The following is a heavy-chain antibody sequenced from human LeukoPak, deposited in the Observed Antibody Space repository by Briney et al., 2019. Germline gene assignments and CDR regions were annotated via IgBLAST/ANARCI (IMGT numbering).Heavy chain of an antibody. CDR3: ARRAGAYSHPYDY. CDR1: GFPISTNG. J-gene: IGHJ4*02. D-gene: IGHD4/OR15-4a*01. V-gene: IGHV3-23*01. CDR2: IVGGDGGT. Sequence: PGGSLRLSCAASGFPISTNGMSWVRQAPGKGLEWVSGIVGGDGGTYYADSVKGRFIISRDNSKNTLYLQMNSLRAEDTAVYYCARRAGAYSHPYDYWGQGTLVTVSS.